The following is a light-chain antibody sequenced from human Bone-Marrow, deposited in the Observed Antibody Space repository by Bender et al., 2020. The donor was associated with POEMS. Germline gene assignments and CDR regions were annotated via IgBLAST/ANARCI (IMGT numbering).Light chain of an antibody. CDR3: AVWDDSLNGWV. Sequence: QSALTQPASVSGSPGQSITISCTGTISDVGGYNYVSWYQQHPGKAPKLMIYDVSNRPSRVSSRFSGSKSGNTASLAISGLQSEDEADYYCAVWDDSLNGWVFGGGTKLTVL. CDR2: DVS. J-gene: IGLJ3*02. CDR1: ISDVGGYNY. V-gene: IGLV2-14*01.